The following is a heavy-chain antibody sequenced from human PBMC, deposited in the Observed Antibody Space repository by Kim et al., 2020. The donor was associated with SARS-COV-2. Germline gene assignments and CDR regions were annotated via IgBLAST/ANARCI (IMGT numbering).Heavy chain of an antibody. CDR3: AREASGWYTGAFDP. Sequence: SQKFQGRVTITRDTSASTAYMELSSLRSEDTAVYYCAREASGWYTGAFDPWGQGTLVTVSS. V-gene: IGHV1-3*01. D-gene: IGHD6-19*01. J-gene: IGHJ5*02.